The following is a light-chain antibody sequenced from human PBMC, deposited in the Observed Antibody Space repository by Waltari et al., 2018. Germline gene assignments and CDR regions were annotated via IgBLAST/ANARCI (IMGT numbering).Light chain of an antibody. CDR2: EVT. V-gene: IGLV2-14*01. CDR3: SSYRANSPVV. J-gene: IGLJ2*01. CDR1: SRAVGRYSF. Sequence: QSALTQPASVSASPGQSLTLSCPGPSRAVGRYSFASWYQHHPGKAPNLIIYEVTNRPSGLSGRFSGSKSGNTASLTISGLQAEDEADYYCSSYRANSPVVFGGGTKLTVL.